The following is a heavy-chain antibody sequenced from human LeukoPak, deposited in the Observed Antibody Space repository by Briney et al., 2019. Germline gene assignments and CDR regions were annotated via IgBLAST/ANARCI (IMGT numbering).Heavy chain of an antibody. CDR3: ARNPVGSRSYQRVDY. CDR1: GGTFSSYA. D-gene: IGHD3-10*01. Sequence: ASVKVSCKASGGTFSSYAISWVRQAPGQGLEWMGRIIPIFGIANYAQKFQGRVTITADKSTSTAYMELSSLRSEDTAVYYCARNPVGSRSYQRVDYWGQGTLVTVSS. V-gene: IGHV1-69*04. CDR2: IIPIFGIA. J-gene: IGHJ4*02.